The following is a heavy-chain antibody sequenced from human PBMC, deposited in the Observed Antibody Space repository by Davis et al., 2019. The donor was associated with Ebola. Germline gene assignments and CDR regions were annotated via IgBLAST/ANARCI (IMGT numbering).Heavy chain of an antibody. CDR3: ARGRRPYCTGGSCYPGWFDP. Sequence: MPSETLSLTCTVSGGSISSYYWSWIRQPPGKGLEWIGYIYYSGSTNYNPSLKSRVTISVDTSKNQFSLKLSSVTAADTAAYYCARGRRPYCTGGSCYPGWFDPWGQGTLVTVSS. D-gene: IGHD2-15*01. CDR2: IYYSGST. V-gene: IGHV4-59*12. J-gene: IGHJ5*02. CDR1: GGSISSYY.